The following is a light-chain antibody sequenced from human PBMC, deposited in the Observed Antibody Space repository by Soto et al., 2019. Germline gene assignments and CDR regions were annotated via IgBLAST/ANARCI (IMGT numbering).Light chain of an antibody. J-gene: IGKJ5*01. CDR3: QQSYGTPIT. Sequence: DIQMTQSPSSLSASVGDRVTITCRASQSISRYLNWYQQKPGKAPNLLIYVASSLQSEVPSRFSGSGSGTDLTLTITSLQPEDFETYYCQQSYGTPITFGQGTRLEIK. CDR1: QSISRY. V-gene: IGKV1-39*01. CDR2: VAS.